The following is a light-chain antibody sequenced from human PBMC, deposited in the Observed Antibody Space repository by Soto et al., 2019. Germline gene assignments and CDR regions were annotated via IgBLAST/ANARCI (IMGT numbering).Light chain of an antibody. Sequence: QSVQTQPPSASGSPGQSVTISCTGTSSDVGGYNYVSWYQHHPGKAPKLIIYEVYKRPSGVPDRFSGSKSGNTAALTVSGLQAEDEADYYCSSYVGTNSYVFGTGTKVTVL. J-gene: IGLJ1*01. V-gene: IGLV2-8*01. CDR2: EVY. CDR1: SSDVGGYNY. CDR3: SSYVGTNSYV.